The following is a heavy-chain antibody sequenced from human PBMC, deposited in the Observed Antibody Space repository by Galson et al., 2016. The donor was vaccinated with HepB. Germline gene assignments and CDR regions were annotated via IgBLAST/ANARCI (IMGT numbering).Heavy chain of an antibody. CDR1: EFAFSSYW. Sequence: SLRLSCAGSEFAFSSYWMIWVRQAPGKGLEWLASIKHDGSEEYYLDSVKGRFTISRDNSKNTLYFQMNSLRAEDTAVYYCARFSRRAAAGTEYYFDYWGQGTLVTVSS. CDR3: ARFSRRAAAGTEYYFDY. CDR2: IKHDGSEE. V-gene: IGHV3-7*05. J-gene: IGHJ4*02. D-gene: IGHD6-19*01.